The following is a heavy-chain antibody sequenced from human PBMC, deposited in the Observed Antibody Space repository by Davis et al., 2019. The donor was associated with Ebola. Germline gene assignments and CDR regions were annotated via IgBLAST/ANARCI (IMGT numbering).Heavy chain of an antibody. CDR2: IKQDGSEK. D-gene: IGHD3-22*01. J-gene: IGHJ4*02. CDR1: GFTFSSYW. CDR3: ARDPPQSSVVVDY. Sequence: PGGSLRLSCAASGFTFSSYWMSWVRQAPGKGLEWVANIKQDGSEKYYVDSVKGRFTISRDNAKNSLYLQMNSLRAEDTAVYYCARDPPQSSVVVDYWGQGTLVTVSS. V-gene: IGHV3-7*01.